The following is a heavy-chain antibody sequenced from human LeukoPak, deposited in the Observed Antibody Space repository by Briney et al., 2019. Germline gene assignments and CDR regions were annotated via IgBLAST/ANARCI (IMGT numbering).Heavy chain of an antibody. J-gene: IGHJ4*02. D-gene: IGHD3-9*01. CDR2: INHSGST. Sequence: SETLSLTCAVYGGSFSGYYWSWIRQPPGKGLEWIGEINHSGSTNYNPSLKSRVTISVDTSKNQFSLKLSSVTAADTAVYYCARVRALRYFDWSRYYFDYWGQGTLVTASS. CDR1: GGSFSGYY. CDR3: ARVRALRYFDWSRYYFDY. V-gene: IGHV4-34*01.